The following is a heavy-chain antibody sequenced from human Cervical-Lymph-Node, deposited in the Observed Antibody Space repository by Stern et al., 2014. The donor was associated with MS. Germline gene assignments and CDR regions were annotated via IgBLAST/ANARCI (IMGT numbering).Heavy chain of an antibody. Sequence: QVQLQESGPGLVKPSETLSLTCTVSGGSISSYYWSWILQPPGKGLEWIGYIYYSGSTNYNPSLKSRVTISVDTSKNQFSLKLSSVTAADTAVYYCARDREDSSSWRWFDPWGQGTLVTVSS. CDR1: GGSISSYY. D-gene: IGHD6-13*01. CDR2: IYYSGST. V-gene: IGHV4-59*01. J-gene: IGHJ5*02. CDR3: ARDREDSSSWRWFDP.